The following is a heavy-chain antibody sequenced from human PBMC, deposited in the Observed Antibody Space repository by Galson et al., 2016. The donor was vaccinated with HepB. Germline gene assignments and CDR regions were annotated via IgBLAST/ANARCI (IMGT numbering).Heavy chain of an antibody. CDR1: GLTFSTYA. D-gene: IGHD2-21*01. CDR3: VKEFVATGAVVGGY. Sequence: SLRLSCAASGLTFSTYAMGWVRQAPGKGLEWVSAISNSGGITYYADSVKGRFTISRDNSKDTLYLQMNSLRVEDTALYYCVKEFVATGAVVGGYWGQGTLVSVSS. CDR2: ISNSGGIT. V-gene: IGHV3-23*01. J-gene: IGHJ4*02.